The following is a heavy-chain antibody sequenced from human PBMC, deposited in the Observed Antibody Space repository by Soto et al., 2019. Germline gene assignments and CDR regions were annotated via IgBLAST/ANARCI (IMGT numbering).Heavy chain of an antibody. CDR3: AKGLINGRWYAED. J-gene: IGHJ4*02. CDR1: GFTFSTCV. V-gene: IGHV3-23*01. D-gene: IGHD6-13*01. Sequence: EVHLLESGGGFVHPGESLRLSCGASGFTFSTCVMPWVRQAPGKGVEWVSGITGSDTGTYYADSVKGRFTISRDNSKNTMYLQMNNLRVEDTGVYYCAKGLINGRWYAEDWGQGTLVTVSS. CDR2: ITGSDTGT.